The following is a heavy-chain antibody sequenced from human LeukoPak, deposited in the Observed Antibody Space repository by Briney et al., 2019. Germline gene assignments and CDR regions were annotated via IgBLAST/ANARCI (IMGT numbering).Heavy chain of an antibody. V-gene: IGHV1-24*01. J-gene: IGHJ3*02. Sequence: ASVKGSCTVSGYTLTELSMHCVRQAPGKRLVWMGGFDPEDGETIYAQKFQGRVTMTEDTSTDTAYMELSSLRSEDTAVYYCATGYRGITMIVVARGAFDIWGQGTMVTVSS. D-gene: IGHD3-22*01. CDR2: FDPEDGET. CDR1: GYTLTELS. CDR3: ATGYRGITMIVVARGAFDI.